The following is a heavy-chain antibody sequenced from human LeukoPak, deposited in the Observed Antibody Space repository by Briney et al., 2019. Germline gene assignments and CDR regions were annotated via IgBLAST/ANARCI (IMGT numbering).Heavy chain of an antibody. Sequence: GGSLRLSCAASGFTFSSYAMHWVRQAPGKGLEWVSGISWNSGSIGYADSVKGRFTISRDNAKNSLYLQMNSLRAEDTALYYCAKGYCSSTSCYVDYWGQGTLVTVSS. J-gene: IGHJ4*02. D-gene: IGHD2-2*01. CDR3: AKGYCSSTSCYVDY. CDR2: ISWNSGSI. V-gene: IGHV3-9*01. CDR1: GFTFSSYA.